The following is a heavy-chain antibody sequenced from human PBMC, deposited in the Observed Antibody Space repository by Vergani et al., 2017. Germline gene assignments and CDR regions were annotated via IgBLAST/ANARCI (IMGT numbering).Heavy chain of an antibody. J-gene: IGHJ5*02. Sequence: QVQLVQSGAEVKKPGASVKVSCKASGYTFTSYAMHWVRQAPGQRLEWMGWINAGNGNTKYSQKFQGRVTITRDTSASTAYMELSSLGSEDTAVYYCARAGYSYGRGSFDPWGQGTLVTVSS. CDR3: ARAGYSYGRGSFDP. D-gene: IGHD5-18*01. V-gene: IGHV1-3*01. CDR2: INAGNGNT. CDR1: GYTFTSYA.